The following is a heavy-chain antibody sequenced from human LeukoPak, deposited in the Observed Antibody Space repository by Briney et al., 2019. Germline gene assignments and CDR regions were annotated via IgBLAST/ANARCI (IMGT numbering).Heavy chain of an antibody. CDR3: ARMYYSGSYYFDY. J-gene: IGHJ4*02. V-gene: IGHV4-59*01. CDR2: IYYSGST. CDR1: GGSISSYY. D-gene: IGHD1-26*01. Sequence: SETLSLTCTVSGGSISSYYWSWIRQPPGKGLEWIGYIYYSGSTNYNPSLKSRVTISVDTSKNQFSLKLSSVTAADTAVYCCARMYYSGSYYFDYWGQGTLVTVSS.